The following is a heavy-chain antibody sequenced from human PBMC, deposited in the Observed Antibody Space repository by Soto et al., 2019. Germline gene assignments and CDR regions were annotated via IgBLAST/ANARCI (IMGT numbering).Heavy chain of an antibody. V-gene: IGHV1-18*01. J-gene: IGHJ4*02. Sequence: ASVKVSCKASGYTFTSYGISWVRQAPGQGLEWMGWISAYNGNTNYAQKLQGRVTMTTDTSTSTAYMELRSLRSDDTAVYYCARGSVDTAMVSMEYYFDYWGQGTLVTVSS. CDR1: GYTFTSYG. D-gene: IGHD5-18*01. CDR2: ISAYNGNT. CDR3: ARGSVDTAMVSMEYYFDY.